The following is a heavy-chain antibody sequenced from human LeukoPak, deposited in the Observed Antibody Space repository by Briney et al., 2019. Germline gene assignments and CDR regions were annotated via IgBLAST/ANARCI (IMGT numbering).Heavy chain of an antibody. Sequence: WGSLRLSCGASGFTFSSYGMHWVRQAPGKGLEWLAFIRYDGSNKYYADSVKGRLTISRDNSKNTLYLQMNSLRAEDTAVYYCAKGQYCSGGSCLYFDYWGQGTLVTVSS. CDR3: AKGQYCSGGSCLYFDY. CDR2: IRYDGSNK. CDR1: GFTFSSYG. V-gene: IGHV3-30*02. J-gene: IGHJ4*02. D-gene: IGHD2-15*01.